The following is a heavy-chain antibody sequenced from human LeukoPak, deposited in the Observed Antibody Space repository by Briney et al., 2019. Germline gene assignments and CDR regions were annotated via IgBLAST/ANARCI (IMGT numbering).Heavy chain of an antibody. CDR1: GYTLTELS. J-gene: IGHJ4*02. Sequence: ASVKVSCKVSGYTLTELSMHWVRQAPGKGLEWMGGFDPEDGETIYAQKFQGRVTMTEDTSTDTAYMELSSLRSEDTVVYYCARGGPGYYGSGSYYEKLDYWGQGTLVTVSS. D-gene: IGHD3-10*01. V-gene: IGHV1-24*01. CDR2: FDPEDGET. CDR3: ARGGPGYYGSGSYYEKLDY.